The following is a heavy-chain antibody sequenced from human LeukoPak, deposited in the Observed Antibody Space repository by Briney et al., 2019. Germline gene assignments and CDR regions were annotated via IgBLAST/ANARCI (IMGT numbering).Heavy chain of an antibody. CDR3: ARDLGGSSGYGDAFDI. D-gene: IGHD3-22*01. V-gene: IGHV3-21*01. J-gene: IGHJ3*02. CDR2: ISSSSSYI. CDR1: GFTFSSYS. Sequence: PGGSLRLSCAASGFTFSSYSMNWVRQAPGKGLEWVSSISSSSSYIYYADSVKGRFTISRDNAKNSLYLQMNSLRAGDTAVYYCARDLGGSSGYGDAFDIWGQGTMVTVSS.